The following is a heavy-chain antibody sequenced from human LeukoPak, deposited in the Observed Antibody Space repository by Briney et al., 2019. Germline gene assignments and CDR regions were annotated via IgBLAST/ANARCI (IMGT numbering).Heavy chain of an antibody. Sequence: SETLSLTCSVSGGSITSGDYRWGWNRQSPGKGLEWIGSFYNRGSPYYNPSLKSRVTISLDTSKNQFSLKLTSVTAADTAIYYCARQFDYWGPGTLVSVSS. V-gene: IGHV4-39*01. CDR3: ARQFDY. CDR1: GGSITSGDYR. J-gene: IGHJ4*02. CDR2: FYNRGSP.